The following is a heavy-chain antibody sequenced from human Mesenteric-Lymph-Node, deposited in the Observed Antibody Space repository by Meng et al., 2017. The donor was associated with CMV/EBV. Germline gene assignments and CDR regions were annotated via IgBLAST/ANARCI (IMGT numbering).Heavy chain of an antibody. CDR2: LIPIFGTP. D-gene: IGHD6-19*01. J-gene: IGHJ4*02. CDR1: GGTFSDYA. CDR3: AREAGPRPGGPPY. V-gene: IGHV1-69*05. Sequence: SAKVSCKALGGTFSDYAVSWVRQAPGQGLEWVGELIPIFGTPNYAQKFKDRITITTDESTPTTHMEMSNLCCDDTAVYYCAREAGPRPGGPPYWGQGTLVTVSS.